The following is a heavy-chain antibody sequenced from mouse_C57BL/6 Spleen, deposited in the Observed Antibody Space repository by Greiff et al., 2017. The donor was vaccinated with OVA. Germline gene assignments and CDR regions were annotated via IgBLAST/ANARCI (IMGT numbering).Heavy chain of an antibody. CDR2: IDPSDSYT. D-gene: IGHD1-1*01. Sequence: QVQLKQPGAELVRPGTSVKLSCKASGYTFTSYWMHWVKQRPGQGLEWIGVIDPSDSYTNYNQKFKGKATLTVDTSSSTAYMQISSLTSEDSAVYYCARSGYYGSRYYAMDYWGQGTSVTVSS. J-gene: IGHJ4*01. CDR3: ARSGYYGSRYYAMDY. CDR1: GYTFTSYW. V-gene: IGHV1-59*01.